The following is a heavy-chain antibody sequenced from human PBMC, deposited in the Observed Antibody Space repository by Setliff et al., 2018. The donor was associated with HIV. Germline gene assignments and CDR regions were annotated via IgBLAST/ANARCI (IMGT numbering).Heavy chain of an antibody. CDR1: GDSITRGSYY. J-gene: IGHJ2*01. CDR2: IYTSGKT. CDR3: ARAAHSGTYLWEPATDL. D-gene: IGHD1-26*01. Sequence: SETLSLTCTVSGDSITRGSYYWSWIRQPAGKGLEWIGHIYTSGKTHYSPSLKSRITISADTSKNQLSLNLSSVTAADTAVYYCARAAHSGTYLWEPATDLWGRGTLVTVSS. V-gene: IGHV4-61*09.